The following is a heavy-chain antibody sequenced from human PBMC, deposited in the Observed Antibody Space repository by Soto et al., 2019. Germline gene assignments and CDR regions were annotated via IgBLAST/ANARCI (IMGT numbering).Heavy chain of an antibody. D-gene: IGHD3-22*01. CDR3: ARSPYYYDSSGYYN. Sequence: ASVKGSCKASGYTFTSYGISWVRQAPGQGLEWMGWISAYNGNTNYAQKLQGRVTMTTDTSTSTAYMELRSLRSDDTAVYYCARSPYYYDSSGYYNWGQGTLVTVSS. CDR1: GYTFTSYG. CDR2: ISAYNGNT. J-gene: IGHJ4*02. V-gene: IGHV1-18*01.